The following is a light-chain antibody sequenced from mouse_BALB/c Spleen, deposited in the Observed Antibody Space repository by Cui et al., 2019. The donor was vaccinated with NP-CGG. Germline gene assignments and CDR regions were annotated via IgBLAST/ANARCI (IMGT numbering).Light chain of an antibody. V-gene: IGLV1*01. CDR2: GTN. Sequence: QAVVNQEFVLTTSPGETVTLTCRSSTGAVTTSNYANWVQEKPDHLFTGLIGGTNNRAPGVPARFSGSLIGDKAALTITGAQTEDEAIYFRALWYSNHWVFGGGTKLTVL. CDR3: ALWYSNHWV. J-gene: IGLJ1*01. CDR1: TGAVTTSNY.